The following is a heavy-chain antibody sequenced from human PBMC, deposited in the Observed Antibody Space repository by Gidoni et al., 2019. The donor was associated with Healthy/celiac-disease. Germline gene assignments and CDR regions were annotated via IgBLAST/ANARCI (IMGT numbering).Heavy chain of an antibody. J-gene: IGHJ5*02. D-gene: IGHD6-19*01. CDR2: IRRKAYGGTT. CDR3: TRDRGEGSGWASNWFDP. Sequence: EVQLVESGGGLVQPGRSLRVYWTASGFTFGDYAMSWVRQAPGKGLEWVGFIRRKAYGGTTEYAASVKGRFTISRDDSKSIAYLQMNSLKTEDTAVYYCTRDRGEGSGWASNWFDPWGQGTLVTVSS. CDR1: GFTFGDYA. V-gene: IGHV3-49*04.